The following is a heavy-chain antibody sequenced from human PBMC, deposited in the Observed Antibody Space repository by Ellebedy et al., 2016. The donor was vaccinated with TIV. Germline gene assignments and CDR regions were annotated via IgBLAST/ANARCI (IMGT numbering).Heavy chain of an antibody. CDR1: GYTFTSYG. J-gene: IGHJ6*02. D-gene: IGHD3-10*01. V-gene: IGHV1-18*04. CDR3: ARDSITMVRGVQGYYYYGMDV. CDR2: ISAYNGNT. Sequence: AASVKVSCKASGYTFTSYGISWVRQAPGQGLEWMGWISAYNGNTNYAQKLQGRVTMTTDTSTSTAYMELRGLRSDDTAVFYCARDSITMVRGVQGYYYYGMDVWGQGTTVTVSS.